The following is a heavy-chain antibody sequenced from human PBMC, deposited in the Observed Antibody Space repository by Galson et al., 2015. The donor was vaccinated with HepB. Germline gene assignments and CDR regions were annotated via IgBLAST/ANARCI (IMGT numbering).Heavy chain of an antibody. D-gene: IGHD2-21*02. J-gene: IGHJ3*02. CDR1: GFTFSSSG. CDR3: AKDTPFVVVTYAFDI. CDR2: VHYDGSNK. V-gene: IGHV3-30*02. Sequence: SLRLSCAASGFTFSSSGMYWVRQAPGKGLQWVAFVHYDGSNKYYADSVKGRFTISRDNSKNTLYLQMNSLRAEDTAVYYCAKDTPFVVVTYAFDIWGQGTMVTVSS.